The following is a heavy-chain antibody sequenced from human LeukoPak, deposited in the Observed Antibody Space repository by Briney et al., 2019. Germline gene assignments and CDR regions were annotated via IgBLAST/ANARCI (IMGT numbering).Heavy chain of an antibody. CDR2: FSGSGGST. Sequence: GGSLRLSCAASGFTFSSYAMSWVRQAPGKGLECISGFSGSGGSTYYADSVKGRFTISRDNSKNTLYLQMNSLRAEDTAVYYCARGYSSSWHHYYYYMDVWGKGTTVTVSS. CDR3: ARGYSSSWHHYYYYMDV. J-gene: IGHJ6*03. CDR1: GFTFSSYA. V-gene: IGHV3-23*01. D-gene: IGHD6-13*01.